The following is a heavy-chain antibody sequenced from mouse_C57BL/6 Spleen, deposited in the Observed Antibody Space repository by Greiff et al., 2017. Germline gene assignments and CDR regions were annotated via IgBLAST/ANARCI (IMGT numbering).Heavy chain of an antibody. J-gene: IGHJ1*03. CDR1: GYAFSSYW. D-gene: IGHD2-5*01. V-gene: IGHV1-80*01. Sequence: QVHVKQSGAELVKPGASVKISCKASGYAFSSYWMNWVKQRPGKGLEWIGQIYPGDGDTNYNGKFKGKATLTADKSSSTAYMQLSSLTSEDSAVYFCARWDSNYDWYFDVWGTGTTVTVSS. CDR3: ARWDSNYDWYFDV. CDR2: IYPGDGDT.